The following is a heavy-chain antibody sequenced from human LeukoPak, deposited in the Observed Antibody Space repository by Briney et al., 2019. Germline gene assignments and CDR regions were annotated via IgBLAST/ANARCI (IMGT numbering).Heavy chain of an antibody. J-gene: IGHJ4*02. CDR2: ISYDGSTK. V-gene: IGHV3-30-3*01. CDR3: AKDRRPYCSSTSCPLRY. CDR1: GFTFSSYP. D-gene: IGHD2-2*01. Sequence: GGSLRLSCAASGFTFSSYPMHWVRQAPGKGLEWVALISYDGSTKYYAHSVKGRFTISRDNSKNTLYLQMNSLRAEDTAVYYCAKDRRPYCSSTSCPLRYWGQGTLVTVSS.